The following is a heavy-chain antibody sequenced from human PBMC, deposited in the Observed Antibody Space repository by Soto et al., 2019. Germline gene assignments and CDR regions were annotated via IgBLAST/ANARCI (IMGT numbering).Heavy chain of an antibody. CDR1: GFTFSCCA. CDR3: VKNRGAGSLSISAFAS. CDR2: IRGDGDYI. D-gene: IGHD1-26*01. Sequence: EVQLLESGGGLVQPGGSLRLSCAASGFTFSCCARSWVRQAPGKGLDYVSTIRGDGDYIHYSDSVKGRFTSSRDNSRNTLYLQMNSLRADDTAVYSCVKNRGAGSLSISAFASWGRGSLVTVSS. V-gene: IGHV3-23*01. J-gene: IGHJ2*01.